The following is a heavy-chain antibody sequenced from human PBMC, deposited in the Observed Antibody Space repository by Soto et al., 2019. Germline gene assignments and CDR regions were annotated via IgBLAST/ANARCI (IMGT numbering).Heavy chain of an antibody. J-gene: IGHJ4*02. Sequence: QVQLVQSGAEVKKPGSSVKVSCKASGGTFSSYAISWVRQAPGQGLEWMGGIIPIFGTANYAQKFQGRVTSTADESTSTAYMELSSLRSEDTAVYYCARVLVLRYFDWSFDYWGQGTLVTVSS. V-gene: IGHV1-69*01. D-gene: IGHD3-9*01. CDR3: ARVLVLRYFDWSFDY. CDR1: GGTFSSYA. CDR2: IIPIFGTA.